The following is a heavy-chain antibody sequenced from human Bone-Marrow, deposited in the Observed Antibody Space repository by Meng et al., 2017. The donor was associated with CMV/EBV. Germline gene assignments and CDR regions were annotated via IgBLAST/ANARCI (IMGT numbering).Heavy chain of an antibody. CDR2: IRYDGSNK. V-gene: IGHV3-30*02. D-gene: IGHD2-2*01. Sequence: GGSLRLSCAASGFTFSSYGMHWVRQAPGKGLEWVAFIRYDGSNKYYADSVKGRFTISRDNSKNTLYLQMISLRAEDTAVYYCAKVGDIVVVPAANYFDYRGQGTLVTVSS. CDR1: GFTFSSYG. J-gene: IGHJ4*02. CDR3: AKVGDIVVVPAANYFDY.